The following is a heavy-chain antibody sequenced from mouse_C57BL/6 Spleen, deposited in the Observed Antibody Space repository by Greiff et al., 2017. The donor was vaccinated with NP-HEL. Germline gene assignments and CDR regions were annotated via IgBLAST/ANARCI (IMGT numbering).Heavy chain of an antibody. J-gene: IGHJ4*01. CDR2: IYPGDGDT. V-gene: IGHV1-82*01. CDR1: GYAFSSSW. Sequence: QVQLQQSGPELVKPGASVKISCKASGYAFSSSWMNWVKQRPGKGLEWIGRIYPGDGDTNYNGKFKGKATLTADKSSSTAYMQLSSLTSEDSAVYFCARLEGNYGAMDYWGQGTSVTVSS. CDR3: ARLEGNYGAMDY. D-gene: IGHD2-1*01.